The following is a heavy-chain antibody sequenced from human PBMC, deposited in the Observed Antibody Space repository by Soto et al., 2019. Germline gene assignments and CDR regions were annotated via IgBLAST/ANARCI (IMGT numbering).Heavy chain of an antibody. CDR3: ARGGDLYCSGGSCYSWFDP. D-gene: IGHD2-15*01. Sequence: QVQLVQSGAVVKKPGASVKVSCKASGYTFTGYYMHWVRQAPGQGLEWMGWINPNSGGTNYAQKFQGWVTMTRDTSISTAYMELSRLRSDDTAVYYCARGGDLYCSGGSCYSWFDPWGQGTLVTVSS. J-gene: IGHJ5*02. CDR2: INPNSGGT. V-gene: IGHV1-2*04. CDR1: GYTFTGYY.